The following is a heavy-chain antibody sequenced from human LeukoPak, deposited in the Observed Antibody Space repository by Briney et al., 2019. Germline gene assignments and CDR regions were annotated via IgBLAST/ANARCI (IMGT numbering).Heavy chain of an antibody. V-gene: IGHV3-30*04. D-gene: IGHD3-22*01. CDR3: ARDSLIVVTYYFDY. CDR2: ISSDGSNK. J-gene: IGHJ4*02. CDR1: EFTLSYFS. Sequence: GRSLRLSCAASEFTLSYFSMHWVRQAPGKGLEWVAFISSDGSNKYYADSVKGRFTISRDNSRNTLYLQMNSLRPEDTAVYYCARDSLIVVTYYFDYWGQGTLVTVSS.